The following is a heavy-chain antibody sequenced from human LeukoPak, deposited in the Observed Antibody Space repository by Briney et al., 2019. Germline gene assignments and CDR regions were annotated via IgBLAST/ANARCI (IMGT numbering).Heavy chain of an antibody. D-gene: IGHD3-3*01. CDR3: ARAEYYDFWSGYYFVAGLIDY. J-gene: IGHJ4*02. CDR1: GVTFYNYA. V-gene: IGHV3-21*01. Sequence: GGSLRLSCADSGVTFYNYAVNWVRQAPGKGLEWVSSISSSSSYIYYADSVKGRFTISRDNAKNSLYLQMNSLRAEDTAVYYCARAEYYDFWSGYYFVAGLIDYWGQGTLVTVSS. CDR2: ISSSSSYI.